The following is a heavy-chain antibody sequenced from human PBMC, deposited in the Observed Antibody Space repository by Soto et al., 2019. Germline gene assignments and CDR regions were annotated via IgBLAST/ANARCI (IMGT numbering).Heavy chain of an antibody. CDR3: AGMPYSSGLRFDP. Sequence: TLSLTCNMSGDSYRISTYSWSWIRQPPGKAPQRIGFLDQSGVCSYNPSVGSRVSVSLDRSNNQSPLKLKSGTAADTAVYFCAGMPYSSGLRFDPWCPGTLVTVSS. V-gene: IGHV4-30-2*01. J-gene: IGHJ5*02. D-gene: IGHD6-19*01. CDR2: LDQSGVC. CDR1: GDSYRISTYS.